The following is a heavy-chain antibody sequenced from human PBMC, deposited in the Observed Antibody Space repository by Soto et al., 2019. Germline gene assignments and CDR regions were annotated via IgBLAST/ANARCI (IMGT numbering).Heavy chain of an antibody. J-gene: IGHJ4*02. CDR1: GFSLSTTGVG. CDR2: IYWDDDK. Sequence: QITLKESGPTLVKPTQTLTLTCTFSGFSLSTTGVGVGWIRQPPGKALEWLALIYWDDDKRFSPSLKSRLTLTKDTSKNQVVPTMTNMDPPDPATYYCAHSDYIRPLDSWGQGSLVTVSS. CDR3: AHSDYIRPLDS. V-gene: IGHV2-5*02. D-gene: IGHD4-17*01.